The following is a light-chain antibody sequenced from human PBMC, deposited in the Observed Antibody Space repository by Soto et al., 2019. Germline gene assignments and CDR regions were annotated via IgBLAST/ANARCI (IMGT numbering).Light chain of an antibody. V-gene: IGLV2-8*01. CDR3: TSYAGTDVHYV. Sequence: QSVLTQPPPASGSPGQSVTISCTGTSSDIGYYNYVSWYQQYPGKAPKLLIYEVSKRPSGVPDRFSGSKSGNTASLTVSGLQAADEADYYCTSYAGTDVHYVFGTGTKVTVL. J-gene: IGLJ1*01. CDR2: EVS. CDR1: SSDIGYYNY.